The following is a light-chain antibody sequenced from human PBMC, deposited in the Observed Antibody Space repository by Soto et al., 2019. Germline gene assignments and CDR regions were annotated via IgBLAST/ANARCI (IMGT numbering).Light chain of an antibody. Sequence: EIVLTQSPGTLSLSPGERATLSCRASQSVRSRYLAWYQQKPGQAPRLLIYGSSSRPPGIPDRVSGSGSGTEFTLTISRLEPEDFAVYSCQQYGTSPQTFGQGTKVEIK. J-gene: IGKJ1*01. CDR2: GSS. V-gene: IGKV3-20*01. CDR1: QSVRSRY. CDR3: QQYGTSPQT.